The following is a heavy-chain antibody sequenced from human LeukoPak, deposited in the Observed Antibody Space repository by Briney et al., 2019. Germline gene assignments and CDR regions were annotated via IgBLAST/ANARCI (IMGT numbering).Heavy chain of an antibody. D-gene: IGHD3-22*01. CDR1: GYSFSIYW. CDR3: ARLPEYYYDSSGSYNWFDP. V-gene: IGHV5-51*01. J-gene: IGHJ5*02. CDR2: IYPGDSDT. Sequence: GESLKISCKGSGYSFSIYWIGWVRQMPGKGLEWMGIIYPGDSDTRYSPSFQGQVTISADKSISTAYLQWSSLKASDTAMYYCARLPEYYYDSSGSYNWFDPWGQGTLVTVSS.